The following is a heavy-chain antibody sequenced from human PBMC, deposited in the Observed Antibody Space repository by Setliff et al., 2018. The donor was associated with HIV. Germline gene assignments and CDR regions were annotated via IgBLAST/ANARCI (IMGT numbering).Heavy chain of an antibody. CDR2: IHHAGST. Sequence: PSETLSLTCAVSGYSISSNFLWGWVRQPPGQGLEWIGSIHHAGSTYYNPSLKSRVRISLDTSKNQFSLKLSSVTAADTALYYCARHDCGGNCDINWFDPWGQGTLVTVSS. J-gene: IGHJ5*02. V-gene: IGHV4-38-2*01. CDR1: GYSISSNFL. CDR3: ARHDCGGNCDINWFDP. D-gene: IGHD2-21*02.